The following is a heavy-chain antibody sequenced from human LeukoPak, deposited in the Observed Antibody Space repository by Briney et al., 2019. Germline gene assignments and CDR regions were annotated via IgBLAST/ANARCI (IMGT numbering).Heavy chain of an antibody. CDR3: ARDGLEPNAFDI. J-gene: IGHJ3*02. D-gene: IGHD1-1*01. Sequence: SETLSLTCTVSGGSISSYYWSWIRQPAGKGLEWIGRIYTSGSTNYNPSLKSRVTMSVDTSKNQFSLKLSSVTAVDTAVYYCARDGLEPNAFDIWGQGTMVTVSS. CDR1: GGSISSYY. CDR2: IYTSGST. V-gene: IGHV4-4*07.